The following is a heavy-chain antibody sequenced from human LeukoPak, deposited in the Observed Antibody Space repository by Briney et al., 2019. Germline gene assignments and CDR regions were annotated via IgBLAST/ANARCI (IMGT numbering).Heavy chain of an antibody. CDR3: ARGFAMVRGVYYDAFEV. CDR1: GYSFTSYY. J-gene: IGHJ3*01. V-gene: IGHV1-46*01. Sequence: ASVTVACKAAGYSFTSYYIHWVRQAPGEGVEGMGVITPGGGTTAYAQKFQGRVTLTRDTSTSTVYMEVPSLRSEDTAVYYCARGFAMVRGVYYDAFEVWGQGTVVTVSS. CDR2: ITPGGGTT. D-gene: IGHD3-10*01.